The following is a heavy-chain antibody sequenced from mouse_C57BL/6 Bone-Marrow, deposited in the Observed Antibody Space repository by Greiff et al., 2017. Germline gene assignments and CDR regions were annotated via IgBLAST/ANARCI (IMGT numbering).Heavy chain of an antibody. Sequence: QVQLQQPGAELVKPGASVKMSCKASGYTFTSYWITWVKQRPGQGLEWIGDIYPGSGSTNYNEKFKSKATLTVDTSSSTAYMQLSSLTSEDSAVYYCAREEVYCGSSYWYFGGWGTGTTVTVA. CDR1: GYTFTSYW. D-gene: IGHD1-1*01. V-gene: IGHV1-55*01. J-gene: IGHJ1*03. CDR2: IYPGSGST. CDR3: AREEVYCGSSYWYFGG.